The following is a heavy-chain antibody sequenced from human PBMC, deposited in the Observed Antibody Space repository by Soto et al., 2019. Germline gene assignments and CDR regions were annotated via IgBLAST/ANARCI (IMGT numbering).Heavy chain of an antibody. CDR2: IWYDESRE. V-gene: IGHV3-33*01. J-gene: IGHJ6*02. D-gene: IGHD3-9*01. Sequence: GSLRLSCAASGFTFRNYGMHWVRQAPGKGLEWVAVIWYDESREYYADSVKGRFTISRDNSKNTLYLQMNSLRAEDTAVYYCARRDYDILTGYYSQYYYYYGMDVWGQGTTVTVSS. CDR1: GFTFRNYG. CDR3: ARRDYDILTGYYSQYYYYYGMDV.